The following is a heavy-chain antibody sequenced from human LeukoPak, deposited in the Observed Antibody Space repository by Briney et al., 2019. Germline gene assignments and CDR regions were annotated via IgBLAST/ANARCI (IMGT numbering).Heavy chain of an antibody. Sequence: PSQTLSLTCTVSIRSINSGNDHGRWVRQPAAKELEQIGRIYTSGSTNYNPSLKSRVTISVDSSKNQFSLKLTSVTTADTAVYYCARVIWVRRVDYYYMDVWGKGTTVTISS. CDR1: IRSINSGNDH. D-gene: IGHD3-10*01. V-gene: IGHV4-61*02. CDR2: IYTSGST. J-gene: IGHJ6*03. CDR3: ARVIWVRRVDYYYMDV.